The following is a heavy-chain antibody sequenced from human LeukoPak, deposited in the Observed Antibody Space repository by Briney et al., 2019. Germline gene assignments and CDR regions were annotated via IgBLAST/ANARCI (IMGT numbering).Heavy chain of an antibody. D-gene: IGHD6-19*01. Sequence: SETLSLTCTVSGGSISSYYWSWIRQPPGKGLEWIGYIYYSGSTNYNPSLKSRVTISVDTSKNQFSLKLSSVTAADTAVYYCARESVAGNPPYFDYWGQGTLVTVSS. CDR3: ARESVAGNPPYFDY. J-gene: IGHJ4*02. V-gene: IGHV4-59*12. CDR2: IYYSGST. CDR1: GGSISSYY.